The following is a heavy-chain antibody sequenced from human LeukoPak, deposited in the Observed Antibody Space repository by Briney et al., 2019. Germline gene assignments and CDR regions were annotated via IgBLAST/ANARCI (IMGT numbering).Heavy chain of an antibody. J-gene: IGHJ4*02. V-gene: IGHV1-2*02. CDR1: GYTFTGYY. CDR2: ISPNSGGT. D-gene: IGHD6-6*01. CDR3: ARRLSSSYHFDH. Sequence: ASVKVSCKASGYTFTGYYMHWVRQAPGQGLEWMGWISPNSGGTNYAQKFQGRVTMTRDTSISTAYMELSRLRSDDTAVYYCARRLSSSYHFDHWGQGTLVTVSS.